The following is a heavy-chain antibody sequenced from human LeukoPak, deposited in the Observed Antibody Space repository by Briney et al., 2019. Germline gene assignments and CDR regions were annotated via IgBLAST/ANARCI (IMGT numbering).Heavy chain of an antibody. J-gene: IGHJ2*01. V-gene: IGHV3-20*04. CDR3: VREGVSSSWNNWYFDL. D-gene: IGHD6-13*01. Sequence: GGSLRLSCAASGFTFDDYAMTWVRQAPGKGLEWVSGINWNGGSTGYADSVKGRFTISRENAKNTLYLQMNSLRAGDTAVYYCVREGVSSSWNNWYFDLWGRGTLVTVSS. CDR1: GFTFDDYA. CDR2: INWNGGST.